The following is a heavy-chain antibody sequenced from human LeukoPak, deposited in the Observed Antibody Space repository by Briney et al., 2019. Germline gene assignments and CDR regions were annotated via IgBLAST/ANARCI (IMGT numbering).Heavy chain of an antibody. CDR2: ISSSSSYI. V-gene: IGHV3-21*01. CDR1: GFTFSSYS. CDR3: ARDVIVKYQLLYPPSYYFDY. D-gene: IGHD2-2*02. J-gene: IGHJ4*02. Sequence: GGSLRLSCAASGFTFSSYSMNWVRQAPGKGLEWVSSISSSSSYIYYADSVKGRFTISRDNAKNSLYLQMNNLRAEDTAVYYCARDVIVKYQLLYPPSYYFDYWGQGTLVTVSS.